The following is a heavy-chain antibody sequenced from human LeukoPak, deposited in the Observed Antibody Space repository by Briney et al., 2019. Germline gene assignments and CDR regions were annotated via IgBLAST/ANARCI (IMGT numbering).Heavy chain of an antibody. CDR2: IKQDGSEK. CDR3: ARVTYYDFWSGYSFGGFDP. D-gene: IGHD3-3*01. Sequence: GGSLRLSCAASGFTFNSYWMSWVRQAPGKGLEWVANIKQDGSEKYYVDSVKGRFTISRDNAKNSLYLQMNSLRAEDTAVYYCARVTYYDFWSGYSFGGFDPWGQGTLVTVSS. J-gene: IGHJ5*02. V-gene: IGHV3-7*01. CDR1: GFTFNSYW.